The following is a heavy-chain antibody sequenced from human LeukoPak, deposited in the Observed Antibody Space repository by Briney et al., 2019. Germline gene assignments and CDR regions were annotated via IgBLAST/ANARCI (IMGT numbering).Heavy chain of an antibody. V-gene: IGHV3-30*02. Sequence: GGSLRLSCAASGFTFSSYGMHWVRQAPGKGLEWVAFIRYDGSNKYYADSVKGRFTISRDNSKNTLYLQMNSLRAEDTAVYYCAKTQNPMDEWEPCFDYWGQGTLVTVSS. CDR2: IRYDGSNK. CDR3: AKTQNPMDEWEPCFDY. J-gene: IGHJ4*02. CDR1: GFTFSSYG. D-gene: IGHD1-26*01.